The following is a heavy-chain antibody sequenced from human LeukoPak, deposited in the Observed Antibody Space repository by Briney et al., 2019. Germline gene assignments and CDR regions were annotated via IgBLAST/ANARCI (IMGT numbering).Heavy chain of an antibody. D-gene: IGHD3-16*02. V-gene: IGHV4-59*01. J-gene: IGHJ4*02. CDR2: IYYNGST. CDR1: GGSIGTYY. CDR3: ARGRDYVWGGYRTYYFDY. Sequence: SETLSLTCTVSGGSIGTYYWSWIRQPPGKGLEWIGYIYYNGSTNFNPSLKSRVTISVDTSKNQFSLKLSSVTAADTALYYCARGRDYVWGGYRTYYFDYWGQGTLVTVSS.